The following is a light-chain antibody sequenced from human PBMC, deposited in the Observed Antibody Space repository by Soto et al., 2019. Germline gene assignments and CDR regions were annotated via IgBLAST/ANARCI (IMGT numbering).Light chain of an antibody. CDR3: QQYNSDSVA. CDR1: QTISSW. J-gene: IGKJ1*01. V-gene: IGKV1-5*03. CDR2: KAS. Sequence: DIQMTQSPSTLSGSVGDRVTITCRASQTISSWLAWYQQKPGKAPKLLIYKASTLKSGVPSRFSGSGSGTEFNLTISSLQPDDFATYYCQQYNSDSVAFGQGTKVELK.